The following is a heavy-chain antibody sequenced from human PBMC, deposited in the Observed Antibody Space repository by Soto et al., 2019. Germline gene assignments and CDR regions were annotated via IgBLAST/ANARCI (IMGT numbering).Heavy chain of an antibody. Sequence: ASVKVSCKASGYTFTSYGISWVRQAPGQGLEWMGWISAYNGNTNYAQKLQGRVTMTTDTSTSTAYMELRSLRSDDTAVYYCAIVVGDYDFWSGSFPYYYYMDVWGKGTTVTVSS. CDR3: AIVVGDYDFWSGSFPYYYYMDV. V-gene: IGHV1-18*01. J-gene: IGHJ6*03. CDR1: GYTFTSYG. D-gene: IGHD3-3*01. CDR2: ISAYNGNT.